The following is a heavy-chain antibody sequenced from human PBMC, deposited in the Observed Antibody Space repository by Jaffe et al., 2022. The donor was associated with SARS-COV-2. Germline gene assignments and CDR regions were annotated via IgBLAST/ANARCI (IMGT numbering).Heavy chain of an antibody. CDR1: GYTFTSYG. D-gene: IGHD4-17*01. Sequence: QVQLVQSGAEVKKPGASVKVSCKASGYTFTSYGISWVRQAPGQGLEWMGWISAYNGNTNYAQKLQGRVTMTTDTSTSTAYMELRSLRSDDTAVYYCARRLHDYGDYVFVGNYYYGMDVWGQGTTVTVSS. J-gene: IGHJ6*02. V-gene: IGHV1-18*01. CDR2: ISAYNGNT. CDR3: ARRLHDYGDYVFVGNYYYGMDV.